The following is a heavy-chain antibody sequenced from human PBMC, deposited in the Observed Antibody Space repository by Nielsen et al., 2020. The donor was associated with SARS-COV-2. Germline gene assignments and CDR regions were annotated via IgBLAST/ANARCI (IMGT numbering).Heavy chain of an antibody. V-gene: IGHV3-7*03. Sequence: GGSLRLSCAASGFTFSSYWMSWVRQAPGKGLEWVANIKQDGSEKYYVDSVKGRFTISRDNAKNSLYLQMNSLRAEDTAVYYCARVPVLMIGVVIGDYYFDYWGQGTLVTVSS. CDR2: IKQDGSEK. CDR3: ARVPVLMIGVVIGDYYFDY. D-gene: IGHD3-22*01. CDR1: GFTFSSYW. J-gene: IGHJ4*02.